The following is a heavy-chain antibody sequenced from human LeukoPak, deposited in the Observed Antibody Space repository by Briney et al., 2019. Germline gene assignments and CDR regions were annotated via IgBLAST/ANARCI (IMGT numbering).Heavy chain of an antibody. CDR2: IKEDGNEK. Sequence: GGSLRLSCAASGFTFSRYWLSWVRQAPGKGLEWVANIKEDGNEKFYVDSVKGRFTISRDNAKNSMYLQMNSLRAEDTAVYYCARHGLAELQLLSWFDYWGQGSLVTVPS. D-gene: IGHD2-21*02. CDR3: ARHGLAELQLLSWFDY. CDR1: GFTFSRYW. V-gene: IGHV3-7*01. J-gene: IGHJ5*01.